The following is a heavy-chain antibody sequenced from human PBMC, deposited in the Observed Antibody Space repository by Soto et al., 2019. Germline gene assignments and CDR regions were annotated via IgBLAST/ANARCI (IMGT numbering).Heavy chain of an antibody. CDR2: ISYSGST. CDR1: GGSMSSYY. Sequence: SETLSLTCTVSGGSMSSYYWTWLRQSPGRGLEWIGYISYSGSTYYNPSLKSRVTISADTSKNQFSLRMNSMIAADTAVYYCARADPDASVGYWGKGTLVTVSS. V-gene: IGHV4-59*01. D-gene: IGHD2-15*01. J-gene: IGHJ4*02. CDR3: ARADPDASVGY.